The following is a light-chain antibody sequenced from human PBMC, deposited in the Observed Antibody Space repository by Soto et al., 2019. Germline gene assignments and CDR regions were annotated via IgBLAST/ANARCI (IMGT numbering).Light chain of an antibody. CDR2: RAS. V-gene: IGKV3-15*01. CDR3: QQYDDWPPLFT. J-gene: IGKJ3*01. Sequence: EIVMTQSPATLSVSPGERATLSCRASQSVSSKLAWYQQKPGQAPRLLIYRASTRATGIPARFSGSGSGTEFTLTISSLQSEDFAVYYCQQYDDWPPLFTFGPGTKVDIK. CDR1: QSVSSK.